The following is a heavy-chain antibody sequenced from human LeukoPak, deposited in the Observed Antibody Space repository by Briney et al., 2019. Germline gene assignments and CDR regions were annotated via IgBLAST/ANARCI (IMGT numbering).Heavy chain of an antibody. CDR2: LYPGDSDI. CDR3: ARPHIAAAGKETYYFDY. CDR1: GYSFTSYW. Sequence: PGVSLKISSRGSGYSFTSYWIGWVRPIPGKGLAWMGILYPGDSDIRYSTSFQGQVTFSADKSITTAYLQWSSLKASDTAMYYCARPHIAAAGKETYYFDYWGQGTLVTVSS. D-gene: IGHD6-13*01. V-gene: IGHV5-51*01. J-gene: IGHJ4*02.